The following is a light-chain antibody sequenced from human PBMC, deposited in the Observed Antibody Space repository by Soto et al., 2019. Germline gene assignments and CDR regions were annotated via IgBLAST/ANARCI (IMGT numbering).Light chain of an antibody. Sequence: EIVLTQSPATLSLSPGERATLSCRASQSVSSYLAWYQQKPGQAPRLLIYDASNRATGIPARFSGSGSGTDFTLTISSREPADFSVYYCQQRNNWPPFTFGPGTRLEIK. CDR3: QQRNNWPPFT. CDR2: DAS. J-gene: IGKJ5*01. V-gene: IGKV3-11*01. CDR1: QSVSSY.